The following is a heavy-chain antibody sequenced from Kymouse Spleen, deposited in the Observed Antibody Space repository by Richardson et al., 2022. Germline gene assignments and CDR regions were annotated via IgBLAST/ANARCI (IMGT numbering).Heavy chain of an antibody. Sequence: QVQLQQWGAGLLKPSETLSLTCAVYGGSFSGYYWSWIRQPPGKGLEWIGEINHSGSTNYNPSLKSRVTISVDTSKNQFSLKLSSVTAADTAVYYCARDHYYGSDYYYYGMDVWGQGTTVTVSS. D-gene: IGHD3-10*01. V-gene: IGHV4-34*01. CDR3: ARDHYYGSDYYYYGMDV. CDR1: GGSFSGYY. J-gene: IGHJ6*02. CDR2: INHSGST.